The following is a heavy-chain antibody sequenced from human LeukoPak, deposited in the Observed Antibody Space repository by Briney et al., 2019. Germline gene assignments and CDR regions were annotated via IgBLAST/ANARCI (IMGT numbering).Heavy chain of an antibody. Sequence: SETLSLTCTISGGSIRSYLWSWIRQPPGKGLEWIGYIFYSGSTNYNPSLKSQVTISVDTSKNQFSLNLSSVTAADTAVYYCAREGIEAAAGPGSAFDIWGQGTMVTVSS. CDR3: AREGIEAAAGPGSAFDI. J-gene: IGHJ3*02. CDR2: IFYSGST. CDR1: GGSIRSYL. D-gene: IGHD6-13*01. V-gene: IGHV4-59*12.